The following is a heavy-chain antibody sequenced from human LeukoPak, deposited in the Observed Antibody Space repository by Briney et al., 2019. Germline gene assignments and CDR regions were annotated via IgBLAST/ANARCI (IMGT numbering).Heavy chain of an antibody. V-gene: IGHV3-30-3*01. D-gene: IGHD6-13*01. CDR1: GFAFSSYA. CDR3: VRVKGGIAAAGNYFDY. CDR2: VSYDGGSK. Sequence: GGSLRLSCAASGFAFSSYAMHWVRQGPGKGLEWVALVSYDGGSKYYADSVKGRITISRDNPKNTLHLQMNSLRAEDTAVYYCVRVKGGIAAAGNYFDYWDQGTLVTVSS. J-gene: IGHJ4*02.